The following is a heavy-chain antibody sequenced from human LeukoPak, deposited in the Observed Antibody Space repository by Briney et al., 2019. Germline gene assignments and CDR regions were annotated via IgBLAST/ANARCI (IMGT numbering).Heavy chain of an antibody. D-gene: IGHD3-9*01. CDR3: AKDPARMTAYYYYFDY. CDR2: ISYDGSNK. Sequence: GRSLRLSCAASGFTFSSYGMHWVRQAPGKGLEWVAVISYDGSNKYYADSVKGRFTISRDTSKNTLYLQMNSLRADDTAVYFCAKDPARMTAYYYYFDYWGQGTLVTVSS. J-gene: IGHJ4*02. CDR1: GFTFSSYG. V-gene: IGHV3-30*18.